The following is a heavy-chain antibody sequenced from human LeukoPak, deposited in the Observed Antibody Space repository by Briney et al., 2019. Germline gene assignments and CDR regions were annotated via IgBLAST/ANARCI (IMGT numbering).Heavy chain of an antibody. Sequence: PGGSLRLSCAASGFTFSSYAMSWVRQAPGKGLEWVSAISGSGGSTYYADSVKGQFTISRDNSKNTLYLQMNSLRAEDTAVYYCAKTSAVPYYYYMDVWGKGTTVTVSS. J-gene: IGHJ6*03. CDR2: ISGSGGST. CDR1: GFTFSSYA. D-gene: IGHD2-2*01. V-gene: IGHV3-23*01. CDR3: AKTSAVPYYYYMDV.